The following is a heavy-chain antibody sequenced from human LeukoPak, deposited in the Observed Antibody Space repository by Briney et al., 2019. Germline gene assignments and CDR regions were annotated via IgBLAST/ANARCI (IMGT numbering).Heavy chain of an antibody. CDR1: GGSISSYY. CDR2: IYTSGST. J-gene: IGHJ3*02. Sequence: PSETLSLTCTVSGGSISSYYWSWIRQPAGKGLEWIGRIYTSGSTNYNPSLKSRVTISVDTSKNQFSLKLSSVTAADTAVYYCAREADCTNGVCYTHAFDIWGQGTMVTVSS. V-gene: IGHV4-4*07. D-gene: IGHD2-8*01. CDR3: AREADCTNGVCYTHAFDI.